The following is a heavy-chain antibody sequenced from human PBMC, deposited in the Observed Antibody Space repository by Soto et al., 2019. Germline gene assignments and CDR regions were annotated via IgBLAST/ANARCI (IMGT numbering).Heavy chain of an antibody. Sequence: SETLSLTCAVYGGSFSGYYWSWIRQPPGKGLEWIGEINYSGSTNYNPSLKSRVTISVDTSKNQFSLKLSSVTAADTAVYYCAREERSYSSSSHYFDYWGQGTLVTVSS. J-gene: IGHJ4*02. CDR2: INYSGST. CDR1: GGSFSGYY. D-gene: IGHD6-6*01. V-gene: IGHV4-34*09. CDR3: AREERSYSSSSHYFDY.